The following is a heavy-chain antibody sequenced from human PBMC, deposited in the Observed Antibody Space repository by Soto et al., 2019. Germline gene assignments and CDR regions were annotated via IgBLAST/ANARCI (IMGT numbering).Heavy chain of an antibody. CDR2: ISGSGGST. CDR3: AKGDLGTDAFDI. V-gene: IGHV3-23*01. J-gene: IGHJ3*02. Sequence: EVQLLESGGGLVQPGGSLRLSCAASGFTFSSYAMSWVRQAPGKGLEWVSAISGSGGSTYYADSVKGRFTISRDNSKNTLHRQMNSLRAEATAVYYCAKGDLGTDAFDIWGQGTMVTVSS. D-gene: IGHD7-27*01. CDR1: GFTFSSYA.